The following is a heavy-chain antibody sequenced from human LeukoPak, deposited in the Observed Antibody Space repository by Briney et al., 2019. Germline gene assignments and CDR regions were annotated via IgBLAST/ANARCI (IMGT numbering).Heavy chain of an antibody. J-gene: IGHJ6*03. CDR2: ISAYNGNT. CDR3: ARVRDEGYYYYYYMYV. Sequence: ASVKVSCKASGYTFTSYGISWVRQAPGQGLEWMGWISAYNGNTNYAQKLQGRVTMTTDTSTSTAYMELRSLRSDDTAVYYCARVRDEGYYYYYYMYVWGKGTTVTVSS. CDR1: GYTFTSYG. V-gene: IGHV1-18*01.